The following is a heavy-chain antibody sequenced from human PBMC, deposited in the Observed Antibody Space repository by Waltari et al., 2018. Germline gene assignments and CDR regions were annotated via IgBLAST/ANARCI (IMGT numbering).Heavy chain of an antibody. J-gene: IGHJ4*02. V-gene: IGHV4-61*01. CDR3: ARFASSGWYFDY. CDR1: GGSVSSGSYY. CDR2: IYYSGST. D-gene: IGHD6-19*01. Sequence: QVQLQESGPGLVKPSETLSLTCTVSGGSVSSGSYYWSWIRQPPGKGLEWIGYIYYSGSTNYNPCLKSRVTISGDTSKNQFSLKLSSVTAADTAVYYCARFASSGWYFDYWGQGTLVIVSS.